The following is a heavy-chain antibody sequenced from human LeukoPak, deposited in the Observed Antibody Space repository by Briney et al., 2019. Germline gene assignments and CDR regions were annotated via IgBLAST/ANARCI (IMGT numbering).Heavy chain of an antibody. Sequence: SETLSLTCAVYGESFSGYYWGWIRQPPGKGLEWIGEVNHSGSTNYNPSLKSRVTISIDTSKNQFSLNLRSVTAADTAVYYCARGNLAAAVKHWGQGTLVTVSS. V-gene: IGHV4-34*01. CDR2: VNHSGST. CDR3: ARGNLAAAVKH. CDR1: GESFSGYY. D-gene: IGHD6-13*01. J-gene: IGHJ1*01.